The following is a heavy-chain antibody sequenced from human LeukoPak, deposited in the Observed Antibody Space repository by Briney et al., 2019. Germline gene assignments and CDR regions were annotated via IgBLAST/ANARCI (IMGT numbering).Heavy chain of an antibody. CDR1: GFTFTSSA. CDR3: AATPHYDILTGYYN. V-gene: IGHV1-58*02. Sequence: GASVKVSCKASGFTFTSSAMQWVRQARGQRLEWIGWIVVGSGYTNYAQKFQERVTLTRDMSTSTAYMELSSLRSEDTAVYYCAATPHYDILTGYYNWGQGTLATVSS. J-gene: IGHJ4*02. D-gene: IGHD3-9*01. CDR2: IVVGSGYT.